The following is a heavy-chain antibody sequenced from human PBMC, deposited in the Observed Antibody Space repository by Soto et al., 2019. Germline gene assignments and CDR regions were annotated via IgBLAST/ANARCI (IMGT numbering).Heavy chain of an antibody. J-gene: IGHJ6*02. D-gene: IGHD2-15*01. V-gene: IGHV1-69*13. CDR2: IIPIFGTA. Sequence: SVKVSCKASGGTFSSYAISWVRQAPGQGLEWMGGIIPIFGTANYAQKFQGRVTITADESTSTAYMELSSLRSEDTAVYYCAREVCGGGSCYPHYYGMDVWGQGTTVTVSS. CDR3: AREVCGGGSCYPHYYGMDV. CDR1: GGTFSSYA.